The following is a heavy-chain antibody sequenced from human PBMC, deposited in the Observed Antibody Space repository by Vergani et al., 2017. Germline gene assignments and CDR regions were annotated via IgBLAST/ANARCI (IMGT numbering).Heavy chain of an antibody. D-gene: IGHD2/OR15-2a*01. V-gene: IGHV3-23*01. CDR2: ISGHDHRT. J-gene: IGHJ6*02. CDR1: GFRFREHG. Sequence: EVQLLESGGGSVQPGESLRLSCVASGFRFREHGMNWVRQAPGKGLEWVSGISGHDHRTLYADSVKGRFTISRDKSQNTVNLQMNSLRTEDTAVYFCANSVIAGNVGVAYFGMDVWGRGTTVTVSS. CDR3: ANSVIAGNVGVAYFGMDV.